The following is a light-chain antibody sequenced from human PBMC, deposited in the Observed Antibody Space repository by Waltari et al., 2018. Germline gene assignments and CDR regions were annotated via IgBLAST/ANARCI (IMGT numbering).Light chain of an antibody. J-gene: IGLJ3*02. V-gene: IGLV1-40*01. CDR3: QSYDSSLSASV. CDR2: ANN. Sequence: QSGLPQPPSVSGAPGQRVTISCTGSSSNIGAGSDVHWYQLLPGTAPKLLIYANNTRPSGVPDRFSGSKSGTSASLAITWLQVEDEADYYCQSYDSSLSASVFGGGTKLTVL. CDR1: SSNIGAGSD.